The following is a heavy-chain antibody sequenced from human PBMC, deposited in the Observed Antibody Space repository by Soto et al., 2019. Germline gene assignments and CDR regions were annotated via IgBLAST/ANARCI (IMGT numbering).Heavy chain of an antibody. D-gene: IGHD6-6*01. CDR2: IYWDDDK. J-gene: IGHJ4*02. CDR1: GFSLGTSGVG. V-gene: IGHV2-5*02. CDR3: AHSRPPRLLDY. Sequence: QITLKESGPTLVKPTQTLTLTCTFSGFSLGTSGVGVGWIRQPPGKALEWLALIYWDDDKRYSPSLNSRLTITKDNSQNQVVLTMTNMDPVDTATYYCAHSRPPRLLDYWGQGTLVTVSS.